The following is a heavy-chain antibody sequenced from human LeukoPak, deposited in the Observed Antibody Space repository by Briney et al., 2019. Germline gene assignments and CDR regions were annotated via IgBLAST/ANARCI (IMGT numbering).Heavy chain of an antibody. CDR2: IYSGGST. J-gene: IGHJ4*02. CDR3: ARHRRYCSGDTCYSGHDY. V-gene: IGHV3-53*01. Sequence: GGPLRLSCAASGFTVSSNYMSWVRQAPGKGLEFVSIIYSGGSTYYADSQKRRFTIARDNSKNTLYLQMNSLRVEDTAVYYCARHRRYCSGDTCYSGHDYWGQGTLVIVSS. D-gene: IGHD2-15*01. CDR1: GFTVSSNY.